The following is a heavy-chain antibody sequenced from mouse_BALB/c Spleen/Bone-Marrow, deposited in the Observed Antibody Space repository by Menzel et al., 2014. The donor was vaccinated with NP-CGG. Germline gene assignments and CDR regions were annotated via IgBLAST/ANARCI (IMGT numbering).Heavy chain of an antibody. V-gene: IGHV4-1*02. CDR1: GLDFSGYW. CDR3: ARLGYYGVTAY. Sequence: EVQLQESGGGLVQPGRSLKLSCAASGLDFSGYWMSWVRQAPGKGLEWIGEINPDSSTINYTPSLKDKFIISRDNAKNTLYLQMSKVRPEDTALYYCARLGYYGVTAYWGQGTSVTVSS. D-gene: IGHD1-1*01. J-gene: IGHJ4*01. CDR2: INPDSSTI.